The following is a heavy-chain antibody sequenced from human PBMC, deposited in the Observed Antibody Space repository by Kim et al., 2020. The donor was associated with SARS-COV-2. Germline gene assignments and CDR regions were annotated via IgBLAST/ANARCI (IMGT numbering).Heavy chain of an antibody. J-gene: IGHJ4*02. V-gene: IGHV3-53*01. CDR3: ARGNGSGTKTYQLGY. CDR1: GFTVSSNY. CDR2: IYSGGST. D-gene: IGHD3-10*01. Sequence: GGSLRLSCAASGFTVSSNYMSWVRQAPGKGLEWVSVIYSGGSTYYADSVKGRFTISRDNSKNTLYLQMNSLRAEDTAVYYCARGNGSGTKTYQLGYWGQGTLVTVSS.